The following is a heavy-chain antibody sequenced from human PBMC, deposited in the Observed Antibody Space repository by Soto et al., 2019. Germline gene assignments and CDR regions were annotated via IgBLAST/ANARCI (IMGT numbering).Heavy chain of an antibody. CDR3: AREVGYYSATRRNLYFDY. D-gene: IGHD2-2*01. Sequence: PSETLSLTCAVSGGSFSGYYWGWVRQPPGKXLEWIGDINETGGSNYNPSLKSRVMISVDTAKTQFSLNVTSVTAADTAVYYCAREVGYYSATRRNLYFDYWGPGSLVTVSS. V-gene: IGHV4-34*01. J-gene: IGHJ4*02. CDR1: GGSFSGYY. CDR2: INETGGS.